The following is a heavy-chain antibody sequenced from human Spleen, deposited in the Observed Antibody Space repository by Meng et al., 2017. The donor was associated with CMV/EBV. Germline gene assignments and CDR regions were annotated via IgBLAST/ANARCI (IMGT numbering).Heavy chain of an antibody. CDR1: GFTFDDYA. J-gene: IGHJ4*02. D-gene: IGHD5-18*01. CDR2: ISSSSSYI. CDR3: ARGNSYAHIFDY. Sequence: GESLKISCAASGFTFDDYAMHWVRQAPGKGLEWVSSISSSSSYIYYADSVKGRFTISRDNAKNSLYLQMNSLRAEDTAVYFCARGNSYAHIFDYWGQGTLVTVSS. V-gene: IGHV3-21*01.